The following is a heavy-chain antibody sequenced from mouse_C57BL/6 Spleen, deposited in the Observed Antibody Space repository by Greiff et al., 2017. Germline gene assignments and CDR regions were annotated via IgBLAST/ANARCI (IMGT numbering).Heavy chain of an antibody. CDR3: ARGPRSRYYFDY. CDR2: IDPSDSYT. Sequence: VQLQQPGAELVKPGASVKLSCKASGYTFTSYWMQWVKQRPGQGLEWIGEIDPSDSYTNYNQKFKGKATLTVDTSSSTAYMQLSSLTSEDSAVYYCARGPRSRYYFDYWGQGTTLTVSS. V-gene: IGHV1-50*01. J-gene: IGHJ2*01. D-gene: IGHD1-1*01. CDR1: GYTFTSYW.